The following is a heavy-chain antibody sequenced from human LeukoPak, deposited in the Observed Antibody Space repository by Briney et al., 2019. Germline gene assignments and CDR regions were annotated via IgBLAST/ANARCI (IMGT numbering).Heavy chain of an antibody. CDR3: ARAFYSSSWYHKEDFFDY. Sequence: SETLSLTCTVSGGSIFSSNSYWGWIRQPPGKGLEWIGSIYHSGSTYYKPSLKSRVTISVDTSKNQFSLKLSSVTAADTAVYYCARAFYSSSWYHKEDFFDYWGQGTPVTVSS. CDR1: GGSIFSSNSY. CDR2: IYHSGST. J-gene: IGHJ4*02. D-gene: IGHD6-13*01. V-gene: IGHV4-39*07.